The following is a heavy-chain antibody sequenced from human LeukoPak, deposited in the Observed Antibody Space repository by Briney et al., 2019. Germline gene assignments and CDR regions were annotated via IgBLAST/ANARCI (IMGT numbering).Heavy chain of an antibody. CDR2: ISSSGSTI. Sequence: PGGSLRLSCAASGFTFSDYYMSWIRQAPGKGLEWVSYISSSGSTIYYADSVKGRFTISRDNAKNLLYLQMNSLRAEDTAVYYCARDPDYYDSSGYSDYWGQGTLVTVSS. CDR1: GFTFSDYY. V-gene: IGHV3-11*01. D-gene: IGHD3-22*01. CDR3: ARDPDYYDSSGYSDY. J-gene: IGHJ4*02.